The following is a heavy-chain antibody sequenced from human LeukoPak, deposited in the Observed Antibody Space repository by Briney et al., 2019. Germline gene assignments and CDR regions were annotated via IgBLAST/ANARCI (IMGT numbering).Heavy chain of an antibody. CDR3: ARETRRVPDIVVVPAAIPNAFDI. D-gene: IGHD2-2*01. CDR2: IYTSGST. Sequence: PSETLSLTCTVSGGSISSGSYYWSWIRQPAGKGLEWIGRIYTSGSTNYNPSLKSRVTISVDTSKNQFSLKLSSVTAADTAVYYCARETRRVPDIVVVPAAIPNAFDIWGQGTMVTVSS. CDR1: GGSISSGSYY. J-gene: IGHJ3*02. V-gene: IGHV4-61*02.